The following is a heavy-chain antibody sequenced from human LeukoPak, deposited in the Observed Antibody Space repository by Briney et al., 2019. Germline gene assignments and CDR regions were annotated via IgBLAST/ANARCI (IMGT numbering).Heavy chain of an antibody. V-gene: IGHV3-21*01. CDR1: GFTFSSYS. Sequence: GGSLRLSCADSGFTFSSYSMNWVRQAPGKGLEWVSSISSTSIYIYYADSVKGRFTISRDNAKNSLYLQMNSLRAEDTAVYYCARDPTIYGSGSYYYYFDYWGQGTLVTVSS. J-gene: IGHJ4*02. CDR2: ISSTSIYI. CDR3: ARDPTIYGSGSYYYYFDY. D-gene: IGHD3-10*01.